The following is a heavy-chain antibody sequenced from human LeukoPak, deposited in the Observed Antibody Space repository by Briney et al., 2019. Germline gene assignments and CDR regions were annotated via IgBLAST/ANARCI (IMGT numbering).Heavy chain of an antibody. D-gene: IGHD5-18*01. CDR1: GFIVSNNY. J-gene: IGHJ4*02. V-gene: IGHV3-53*01. CDR3: AKSGYSYGRFDY. Sequence: PGGSLRLSCAASGFIVSNNYMTWVRQAPGKGLEWVSVLYSGGSTYYADSVKGRFTISRDDSKKTLYLQMNSLRAEDTAVYYCAKSGYSYGRFDYWGQGTLVTVSS. CDR2: LYSGGST.